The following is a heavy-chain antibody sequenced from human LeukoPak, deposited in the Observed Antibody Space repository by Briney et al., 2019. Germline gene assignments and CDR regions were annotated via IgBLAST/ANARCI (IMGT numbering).Heavy chain of an antibody. J-gene: IGHJ4*02. V-gene: IGHV1-8*01. D-gene: IGHD3-22*01. CDR3: ARGFPPRRNYDSSGYYSYYFDH. CDR1: GYTFTSYD. CDR2: MNPNTGNT. Sequence: ASVKVSCKASGYTFTSYDINWVRQATGQGLEWMGWMNPNTGNTGYAQKFQGRVTMTRDTSISTAYMELSSLRSDDTAVYYCARGFPPRRNYDSSGYYSYYFDHWGQGTLVTVSS.